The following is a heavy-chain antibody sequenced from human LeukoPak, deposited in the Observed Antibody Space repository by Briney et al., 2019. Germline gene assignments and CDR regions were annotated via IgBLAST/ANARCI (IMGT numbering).Heavy chain of an antibody. CDR1: GGYMSGSY. J-gene: IGHJ4*02. D-gene: IGHD5-18*01. Sequence: PSETLSLTCIVSGGYMSGSYWSWIRQPPGKGLEWLGYIYYSGSTKYNPSLKSRVTISVDTSKNQFSLRLSSVTAADTAVYYCARVPRGLWSDYSIDYWGQGTLVTVSS. V-gene: IGHV4-59*01. CDR2: IYYSGST. CDR3: ARVPRGLWSDYSIDY.